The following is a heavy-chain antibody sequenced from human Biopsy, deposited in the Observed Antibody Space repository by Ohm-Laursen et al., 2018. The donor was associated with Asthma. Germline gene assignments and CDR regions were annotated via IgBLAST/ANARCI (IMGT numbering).Heavy chain of an antibody. Sequence: SDTLSLTCTVSGGSVTSGSYYWSWIRQPPGKGLPWVSYISYSASTDSNPSLNSRITISTDTTKNQFSLKLSSVTAADAAVYYRARVPTALRYFDLWGRGTLVTVSS. J-gene: IGHJ2*01. D-gene: IGHD2-21*02. CDR1: GGSVTSGSYY. CDR2: ISYSAST. V-gene: IGHV4-61*01. CDR3: ARVPTALRYFDL.